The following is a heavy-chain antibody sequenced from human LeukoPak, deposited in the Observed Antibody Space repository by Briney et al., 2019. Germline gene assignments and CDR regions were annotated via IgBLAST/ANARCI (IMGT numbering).Heavy chain of an antibody. Sequence: GGSLRLSCAASGFSFGGHYMSWMRQAPGKGPEWISYISGNGGDIAFADSVKGRFTISRDNAKNSLHLQMNSLRVEDTAVYHCVRHAGRTGGQWGQGTLIAVSS. CDR1: GFSFGGHY. CDR2: ISGNGGDI. J-gene: IGHJ4*02. D-gene: IGHD3-10*01. CDR3: VRHAGRTGGQ. V-gene: IGHV3-11*01.